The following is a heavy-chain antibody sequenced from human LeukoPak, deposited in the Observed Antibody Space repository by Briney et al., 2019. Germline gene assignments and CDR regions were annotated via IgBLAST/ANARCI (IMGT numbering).Heavy chain of an antibody. Sequence: PGRSLRLSCAASGFTFSSYAMHWVRQAPGKGLEWVAVISYDGSNKYYADSVKGRFTISRDNSKNTLYLQMNSLRAEDTAVYYCARKPHSSGWYDYWGQGTLVTVSS. D-gene: IGHD6-19*01. CDR3: ARKPHSSGWYDY. V-gene: IGHV3-30-3*01. CDR1: GFTFSSYA. J-gene: IGHJ4*02. CDR2: ISYDGSNK.